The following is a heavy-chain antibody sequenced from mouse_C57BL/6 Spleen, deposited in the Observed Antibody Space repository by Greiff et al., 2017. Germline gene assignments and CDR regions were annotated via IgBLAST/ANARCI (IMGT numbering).Heavy chain of an antibody. Sequence: EVQLVESGGGLVQPGGSLSLSCAASGFTFTDYYMSWVRQPPGKALEWLGFIRNKANGYTTEYSASMKGRFTISRDNSQSILYLQMNALRAEDSATYYCARYDGYYGAYWGQGALVTVSA. CDR2: IRNKANGYTT. J-gene: IGHJ3*01. CDR1: GFTFTDYY. V-gene: IGHV7-3*01. D-gene: IGHD2-3*01. CDR3: ARYDGYYGAY.